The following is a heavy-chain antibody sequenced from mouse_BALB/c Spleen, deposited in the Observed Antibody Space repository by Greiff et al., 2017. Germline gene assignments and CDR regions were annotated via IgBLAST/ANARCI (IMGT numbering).Heavy chain of an antibody. J-gene: IGHJ2*01. CDR3: TRSNYLDY. CDR1: GYTFTSYY. Sequence: VQLVESGAELVKPGASVKLSCKASGYTFTSYYMYWVKQRPGQGLEWIGEINPSNGGTNFNEKFKSKATLTVDKSSSTAYMQLSSLTSEDSAVYYCTRSNYLDYWGQGTTLTVSS. V-gene: IGHV1S81*02. D-gene: IGHD1-1*02. CDR2: INPSNGGT.